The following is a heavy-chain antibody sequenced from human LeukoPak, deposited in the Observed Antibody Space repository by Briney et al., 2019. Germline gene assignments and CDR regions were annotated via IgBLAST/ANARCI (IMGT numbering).Heavy chain of an antibody. CDR3: ARGGSTGTNLNWVDP. CDR1: GGSISSYY. J-gene: IGHJ5*02. Sequence: PSETLSLTCTVSGGSISSYYWSWIRQPPGKGLEWIGYIYYSGSTNYNPSLKSRVTISVDTSKNQFSLRLSSVTTADTAVYYCARGGSTGTNLNWVDPWGQGTLVTVSS. D-gene: IGHD1-1*01. V-gene: IGHV4-59*01. CDR2: IYYSGST.